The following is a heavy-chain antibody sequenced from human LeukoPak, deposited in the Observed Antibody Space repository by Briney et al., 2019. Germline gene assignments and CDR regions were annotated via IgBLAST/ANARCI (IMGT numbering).Heavy chain of an antibody. Sequence: SETLSLTCAVYGLSFSGYYWSCIRQPPGKGLEWIGEINHSGSTNYNPSLKSRVTISVDTSKNQFSLKLSSVTAEDTAVYYCARTNYYGTYFDYWGQGTLVTVSS. V-gene: IGHV4-34*01. CDR1: GLSFSGYY. D-gene: IGHD3-22*01. J-gene: IGHJ4*02. CDR3: ARTNYYGTYFDY. CDR2: INHSGST.